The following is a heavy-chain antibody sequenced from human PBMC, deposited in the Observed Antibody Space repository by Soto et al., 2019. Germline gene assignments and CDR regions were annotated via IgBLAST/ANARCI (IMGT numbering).Heavy chain of an antibody. V-gene: IGHV3-21*01. CDR1: GFTFSSYS. D-gene: IGHD6-19*01. CDR2: ISSSSSYI. Sequence: GESLKISCAASGFTFSSYSMNWVRQAPGKGLEWVSSISSSSSYIYYADSVKGRFTISRDNAKNSLYLQMNSLRAEDTAVYYCARVLAPGVGSGWYGNYYYYGMDVWGQGTTVTVSS. CDR3: ARVLAPGVGSGWYGNYYYYGMDV. J-gene: IGHJ6*02.